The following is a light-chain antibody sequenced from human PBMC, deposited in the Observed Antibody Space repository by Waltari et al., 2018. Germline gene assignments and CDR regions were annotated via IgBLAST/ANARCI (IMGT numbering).Light chain of an antibody. J-gene: IGKJ4*01. CDR3: QQYNSYSLLT. V-gene: IGKV1-5*03. CDR1: QSIINW. Sequence: DIQMTQSPYTLSASVGDRVTITCRASQSIINWLAWYQQKPGKAPKLLLSKAYTLESGVPSRFSGSGSGTEFTLTISSLQPDDFATYYCQQYNSYSLLTFGGGTKVEIK. CDR2: KAY.